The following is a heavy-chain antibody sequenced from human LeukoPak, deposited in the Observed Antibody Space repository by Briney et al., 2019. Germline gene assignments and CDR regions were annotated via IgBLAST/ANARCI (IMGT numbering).Heavy chain of an antibody. V-gene: IGHV3-30*04. J-gene: IGHJ4*01. CDR2: ISSDGSIK. CDR3: VRDPGMAAAGTSHFDF. CDR1: GFTLTVFP. D-gene: IGHD6-13*01. Sequence: PGRSLRLSCAASGFTLTVFPMHWVRQAPGHGMEWVAMISSDGSIKYYADSVRGRFTISRDKSKDAVYLETNSLRSDDTAVYYCVRDPGMAAAGTSHFDFWGQGTLLIVSS.